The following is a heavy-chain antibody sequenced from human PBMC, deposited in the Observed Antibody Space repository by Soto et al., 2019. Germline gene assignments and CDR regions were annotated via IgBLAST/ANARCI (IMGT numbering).Heavy chain of an antibody. J-gene: IGHJ4*02. V-gene: IGHV3-30-3*01. Sequence: QVQLVESGGGVVQPGRSLRLSCAASGFTFSSYAMHWVRQAPGKGLEWVAVISYDGSNKYYADSVKGQFTISRDNSKNTLYLQMNSLRAEDTAVYYCARDSFDYWGQGTLVTVSS. CDR3: ARDSFDY. CDR1: GFTFSSYA. CDR2: ISYDGSNK.